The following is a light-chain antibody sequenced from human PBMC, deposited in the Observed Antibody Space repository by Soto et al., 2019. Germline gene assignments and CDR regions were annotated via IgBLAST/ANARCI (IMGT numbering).Light chain of an antibody. V-gene: IGKV3-15*01. CDR2: GAS. Sequence: EIVMTQSPATLSVSPGERATLSCRASQSVSTNLAWYQQKPGQAPRLLMYGASTRATGIPARFSGSGSGTEFTLTISSLHPEDFAVYYCQQYHNWPPYTFGQGTKLEIK. CDR1: QSVSTN. CDR3: QQYHNWPPYT. J-gene: IGKJ2*01.